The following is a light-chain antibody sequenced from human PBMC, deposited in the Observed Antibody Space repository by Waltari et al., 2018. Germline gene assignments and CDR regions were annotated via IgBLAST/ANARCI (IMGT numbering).Light chain of an antibody. J-gene: IGKJ3*01. Sequence: EIVLTQSPGTLSLSPGERVTLSCRASQSIGSSYLAWYQQRPGQAPRLLIYSGSTRATGIPDRFSGSGSGTDFTLTISRLEPGDLAVYYCQQSGSSPFTFGPGTKVDLK. V-gene: IGKV3-20*01. CDR2: SGS. CDR1: QSIGSSY. CDR3: QQSGSSPFT.